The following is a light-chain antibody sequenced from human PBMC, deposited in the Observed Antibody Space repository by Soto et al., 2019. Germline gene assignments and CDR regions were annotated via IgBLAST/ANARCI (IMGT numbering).Light chain of an antibody. V-gene: IGKV3-15*01. CDR3: QQYHNWPPWT. Sequence: EIVLTQSPAPLSLSPGGRATLSCRASQSVSSYLAWYQQKPGQAPRLLIYGASTRATGLPARFSGSGSGTEFTLSISSLQSEDVAIYYCQQYHNWPPWTFGQGTKVDIK. CDR1: QSVSSY. CDR2: GAS. J-gene: IGKJ1*01.